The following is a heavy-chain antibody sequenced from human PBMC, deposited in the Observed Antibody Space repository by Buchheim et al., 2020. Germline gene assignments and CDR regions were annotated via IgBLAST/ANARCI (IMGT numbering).Heavy chain of an antibody. V-gene: IGHV4-34*01. D-gene: IGHD3-10*01. Sequence: QVQLQQWGAGLLKPSETLSLTCAVYGGSFSGYYWRWIRQPPGKGLEWIGEINHSGSTNYNPSLTSRVTISVDTSKNQFSLKLSSVTAADTAVYYCARGERGGYYGSGSYPEARQRGYYYYMDVWGKGTT. CDR1: GGSFSGYY. CDR2: INHSGST. J-gene: IGHJ6*03. CDR3: ARGERGGYYGSGSYPEARQRGYYYYMDV.